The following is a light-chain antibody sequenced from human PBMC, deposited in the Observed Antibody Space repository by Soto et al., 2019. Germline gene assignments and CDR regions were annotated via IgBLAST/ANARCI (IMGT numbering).Light chain of an antibody. V-gene: IGKV3-20*01. Sequence: PGERATLSCRASPRMSSNYLAWYQQKPGQSPRLLIYGTSSRATGIPDRFSGSGSGTDFTLTISGLEPEDSAVYYCQQYGTLPPRYTFGQGTKLEIK. J-gene: IGKJ2*01. CDR2: GTS. CDR1: PRMSSNY. CDR3: QQYGTLPPRYT.